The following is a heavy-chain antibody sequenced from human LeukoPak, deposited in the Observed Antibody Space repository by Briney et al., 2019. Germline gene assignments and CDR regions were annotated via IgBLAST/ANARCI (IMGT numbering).Heavy chain of an antibody. Sequence: ASVKVSCKASGYTFTSYYMHWERQAPGQGLEWMGIINPSGGSTSYAQKFQGRVTMTRDTSTSTVYMELSSLRSEDTAVYYCARGGGHGVVVVPAAISYWGQGTLVTVSS. V-gene: IGHV1-46*01. J-gene: IGHJ4*02. D-gene: IGHD2-2*02. CDR1: GYTFTSYY. CDR2: INPSGGST. CDR3: ARGGGHGVVVVPAAISY.